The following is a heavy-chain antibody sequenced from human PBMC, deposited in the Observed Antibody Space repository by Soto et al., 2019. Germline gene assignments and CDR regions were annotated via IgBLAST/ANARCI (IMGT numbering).Heavy chain of an antibody. Sequence: GGSLRLSCAASGLSVSSSDMSWVRQASGKGLEWVSVIYSGGSTHDADSVKGRFTISRDNSKNTVHLQMNSLRVDDTAVYFCSTSSRNEYHFAMDAWGQGTTVTVSS. CDR3: STSSRNEYHFAMDA. V-gene: IGHV3-53*01. J-gene: IGHJ6*02. D-gene: IGHD6-6*01. CDR1: GLSVSSSD. CDR2: IYSGGST.